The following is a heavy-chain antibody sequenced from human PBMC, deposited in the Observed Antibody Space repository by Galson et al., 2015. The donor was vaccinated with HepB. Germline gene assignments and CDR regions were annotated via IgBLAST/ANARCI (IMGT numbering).Heavy chain of an antibody. Sequence: TLSLTCTVSGGSISNGGYYWSWIRQHPGKGLEWIGYIYYSGSTYYNPSLKSRVTISVDTSKNQFSLKLSSVTAADTAVYYCARITTVTTWSSYYYYYYMDVWGKGTTVTVSS. J-gene: IGHJ6*03. CDR3: ARITTVTTWSSYYYYYYMDV. CDR2: IYYSGST. D-gene: IGHD4-17*01. V-gene: IGHV4-31*03. CDR1: GGSISNGGYY.